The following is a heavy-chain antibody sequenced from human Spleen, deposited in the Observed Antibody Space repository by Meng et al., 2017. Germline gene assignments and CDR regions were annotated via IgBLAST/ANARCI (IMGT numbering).Heavy chain of an antibody. CDR3: ASANVDTAMVLEF. CDR2: ISSSSTI. V-gene: IGHV3-69-1*01. J-gene: IGHJ4*02. Sequence: GGTLRLSCAASGFTFSDYYMNWVRQAPEQGLERVSSISSSSTIYYADSVSGRFTISRDNSKNTLYLLMNSLAAEDTAVYYCASANVDTAMVLEFWGQGTLVTVSS. D-gene: IGHD5-18*01. CDR1: GFTFSDYY.